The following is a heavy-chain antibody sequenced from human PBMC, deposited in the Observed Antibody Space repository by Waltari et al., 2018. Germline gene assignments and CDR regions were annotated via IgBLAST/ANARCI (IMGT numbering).Heavy chain of an antibody. V-gene: IGHV4-39*07. CDR2: IYYSGST. Sequence: QLQLQESGPGLVKPSETLSLTCTVSGGSISSSSYYWGWIRKPPGKGLEWIGSIYYSGSTYYNPSLKSRVTISVDTSKNQFSLKLSSVTAADTAVYYCARVGYSGYGRDAFDIWGQGTMVTVSS. CDR3: ARVGYSGYGRDAFDI. J-gene: IGHJ3*02. D-gene: IGHD5-12*01. CDR1: GGSISSSSYY.